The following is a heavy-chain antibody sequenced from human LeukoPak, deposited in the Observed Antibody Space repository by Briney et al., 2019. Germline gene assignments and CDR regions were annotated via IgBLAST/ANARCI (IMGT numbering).Heavy chain of an antibody. V-gene: IGHV4-31*11. CDR3: ARDAIVRGISDYYYVDV. Sequence: DPSETLSLTCGVYGDSITEGGHRWSWIRQHPGKGLEWIANIHYSGTTSHNPSLNSRVSLSVDTSKNQFSLRLTSLTVADTAVYYCARDAIVRGISDYYYVDVWGKGTTVTVSS. CDR1: GDSITEGGHR. CDR2: IHYSGTT. J-gene: IGHJ6*03. D-gene: IGHD1-26*01.